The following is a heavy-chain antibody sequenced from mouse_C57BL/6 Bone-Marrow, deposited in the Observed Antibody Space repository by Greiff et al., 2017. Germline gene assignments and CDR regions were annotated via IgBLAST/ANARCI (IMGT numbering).Heavy chain of an antibody. V-gene: IGHV1-4*01. CDR1: GYTFTSYT. J-gene: IGHJ3*01. CDR3: ARRLPRGSFAY. CDR2: INPSSGYT. Sequence: QVQLKQSGAELARPGASVKLSCKASGYTFTSYTMHWVKQRPGQGLEWIGYINPSSGYTKYNQKFKDKATLAADKSSSTAYMQLSSLTSEDSADYYCARRLPRGSFAYWGQGTLVTVSA.